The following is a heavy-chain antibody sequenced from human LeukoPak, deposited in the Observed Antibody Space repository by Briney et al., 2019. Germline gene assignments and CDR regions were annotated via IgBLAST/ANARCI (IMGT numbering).Heavy chain of an antibody. Sequence: GGSLRLSCTASGFTFRDCSMSWVRQALGEGLGWGGFIRSKANGGTTEYAVSVKGRFTISRDDSKSIVYLQMNSLKAEDTAVYYCARDPVGITPIDYWGQGTLVTVSS. CDR2: IRSKANGGTT. V-gene: IGHV3-49*04. J-gene: IGHJ4*02. D-gene: IGHD1-26*01. CDR1: GFTFRDCS. CDR3: ARDPVGITPIDY.